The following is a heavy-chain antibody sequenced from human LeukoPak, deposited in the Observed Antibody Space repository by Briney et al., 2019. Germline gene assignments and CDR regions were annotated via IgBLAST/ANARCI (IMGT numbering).Heavy chain of an antibody. Sequence: SETLSLTCTVSGGSISSGGYYWSWIRQHPGKGLEWIGYIYYSGSTNYNPSLKSRITISVDTSKNQFSLKLSSVTAADTAVYYCARYSSGWYNRWFDPWGQGTLVTVSS. D-gene: IGHD6-19*01. V-gene: IGHV4-61*08. CDR1: GGSISSGGYY. CDR2: IYYSGST. J-gene: IGHJ5*02. CDR3: ARYSSGWYNRWFDP.